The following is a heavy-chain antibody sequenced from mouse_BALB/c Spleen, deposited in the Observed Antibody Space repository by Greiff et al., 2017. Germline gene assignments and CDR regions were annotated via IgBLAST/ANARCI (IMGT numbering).Heavy chain of an antibody. V-gene: IGHV3-2*02. Sequence: EVKLQESGPGLVKPSQSLSLTCTVTGYSITSDYAWNWIRQFPGNKLEWMGYISYSGSTSYNPSLKSRISITRDTSKNQFFLQLNSVTTEDTATYYCARGPSSYFDYWGQGTTLTVSS. D-gene: IGHD6-1*01. CDR2: ISYSGST. CDR3: ARGPSSYFDY. J-gene: IGHJ2*01. CDR1: GYSITSDYA.